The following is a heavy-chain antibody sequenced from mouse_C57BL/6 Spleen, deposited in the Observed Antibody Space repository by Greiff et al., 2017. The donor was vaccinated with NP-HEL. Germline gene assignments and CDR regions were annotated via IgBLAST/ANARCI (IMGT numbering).Heavy chain of an antibody. V-gene: IGHV14-2*01. CDR1: GFNIKDYY. J-gene: IGHJ1*03. Sequence: EVQVVESGAELVKPGASVKLSCTASGFNIKDYYMHWVKQRTEQGLEWIGRIDPEDGETKYAPKFQGKATITADTSSNTAYLQLSSLTSEDTAVYYCARGDYGSSRYWYFDVWGTGTTVTVSS. D-gene: IGHD1-1*01. CDR3: ARGDYGSSRYWYFDV. CDR2: IDPEDGET.